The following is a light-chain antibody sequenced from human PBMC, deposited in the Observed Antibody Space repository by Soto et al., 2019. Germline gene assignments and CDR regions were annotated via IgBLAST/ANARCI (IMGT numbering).Light chain of an antibody. J-gene: IGKJ5*01. V-gene: IGKV3-11*01. Sequence: EIVLTQSPATLSLSLGERAPLSCLASQSVSNYLAWYQQKPGQAPRLLIYDASNRATDIPARFSGSGSGTDFTLTIRSLEPEDFAVYYCQQSSNWPPFTCGKGQRREIK. CDR1: QSVSNY. CDR3: QQSSNWPPFT. CDR2: DAS.